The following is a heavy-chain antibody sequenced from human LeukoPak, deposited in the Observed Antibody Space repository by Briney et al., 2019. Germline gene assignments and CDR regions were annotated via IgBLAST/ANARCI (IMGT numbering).Heavy chain of an antibody. Sequence: AVKVSCKASGGTFSSYAISGVRQAPGQGLEWMGRIIPIFGTANYAQKFQGRVTITTDESTSTAYMELSSLRYEDTAVYYCASGESSSWYRFVYWGQGTLVTVSS. CDR1: GGTFSSYA. CDR3: ASGESSSWYRFVY. J-gene: IGHJ4*02. V-gene: IGHV1-69*05. D-gene: IGHD6-13*01. CDR2: IIPIFGTA.